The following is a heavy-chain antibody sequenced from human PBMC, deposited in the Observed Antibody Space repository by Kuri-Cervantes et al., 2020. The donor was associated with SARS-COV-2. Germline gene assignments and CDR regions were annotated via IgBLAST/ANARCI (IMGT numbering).Heavy chain of an antibody. CDR3: ARLHLGADFEVDY. V-gene: IGHV4-59*12. CDR1: GGSISSYY. Sequence: SETLSLTCTVSGGSISSYYWSWIRQPPGKGLEWIGYIYYSGSTNYNPSLKSRVTISVDTSKNQFSLKLSSVTAADTAVYYCARLHLGADFEVDYWGQGTLVTVSS. J-gene: IGHJ4*02. CDR2: IYYSGST. D-gene: IGHD3-3*01.